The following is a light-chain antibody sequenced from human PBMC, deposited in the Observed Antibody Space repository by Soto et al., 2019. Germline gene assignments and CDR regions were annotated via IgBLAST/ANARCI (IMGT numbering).Light chain of an antibody. CDR1: QNVLSSADNKKY. J-gene: IGKJ4*01. V-gene: IGKV4-1*01. Sequence: DIVMTQFPESLAVSLGERATINCKTSQNVLSSADNKKYLGWFQQRPGQPPKLLFSWASSRESGVPDRFSGSGSGTHFTLTISRLQAEDVAVYYCQQYYDHPLTFGGGTKVEIE. CDR3: QQYYDHPLT. CDR2: WAS.